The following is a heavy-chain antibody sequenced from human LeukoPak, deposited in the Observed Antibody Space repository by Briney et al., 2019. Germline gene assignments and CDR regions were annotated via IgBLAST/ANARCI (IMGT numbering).Heavy chain of an antibody. CDR2: TYYRSKWYN. V-gene: IGHV6-1*01. CDR1: GDSVSTNSAT. Sequence: SQTLSLTCAISGDSVSTNSATWNWIRQSPSRGLEWLGRTYYRSKWYNDYAVSVKSRITIDPDTSKNQFSLQLNSVAPEDTAVYYCARDQGLGRYAFDIWGQGTMVTVSS. D-gene: IGHD7-27*01. CDR3: ARDQGLGRYAFDI. J-gene: IGHJ3*02.